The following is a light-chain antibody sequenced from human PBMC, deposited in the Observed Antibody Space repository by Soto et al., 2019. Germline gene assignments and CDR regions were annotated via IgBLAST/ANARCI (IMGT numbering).Light chain of an antibody. CDR1: ISDVGNYNL. V-gene: IGLV2-23*02. J-gene: IGLJ1*01. Sequence: QSALTQVASVSGYPGQSITISCIGSISDVGNYNLVSWYQHKPGKAPRLIIYEVSKWPSGVSNRFSGSKSGNTASMTISGLQAEDDAVYYSSSHVGGGISVFGTRSK. CDR3: SSHVGGGISV. CDR2: EVS.